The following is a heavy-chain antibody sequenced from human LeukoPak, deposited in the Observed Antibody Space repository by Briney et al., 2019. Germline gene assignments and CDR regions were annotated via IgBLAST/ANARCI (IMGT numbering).Heavy chain of an antibody. D-gene: IGHD3-3*01. Sequence: ASVKLSCKASGYTFTGYYMHWVRQPPGQGLEWMGWINPNSGGTNYAQKFQGRVTMTRDTSISTAYMELSRLRSDDTAVYYCARDPRATIFGVVTPFDYWGQGTLVTVSS. CDR3: ARDPRATIFGVVTPFDY. CDR2: INPNSGGT. CDR1: GYTFTGYY. V-gene: IGHV1-2*02. J-gene: IGHJ4*02.